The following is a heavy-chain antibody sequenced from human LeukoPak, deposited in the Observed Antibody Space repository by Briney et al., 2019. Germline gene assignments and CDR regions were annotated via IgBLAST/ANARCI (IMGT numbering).Heavy chain of an antibody. V-gene: IGHV3-23*01. CDR2: ICGSGGST. CDR3: AAGLRQGGVEDY. J-gene: IGHJ4*02. CDR1: GFTFSSYA. D-gene: IGHD3-16*01. Sequence: PGGSLRLSCAASGFTFSSYAMSWVPHAPGKGLEWVSAICGSGGSTYYADSVKGRFTTSRDNSKNTLYLQMNSLRGEDTAVYYCAAGLRQGGVEDYWGQGTLVTVSS.